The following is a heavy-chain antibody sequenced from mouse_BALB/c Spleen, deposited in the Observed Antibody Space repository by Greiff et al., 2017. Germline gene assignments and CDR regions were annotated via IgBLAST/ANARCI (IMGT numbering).Heavy chain of an antibody. Sequence: LQQPGSELVRPGASVKLSCKASGYTFTSYWMHWVKQRPGQGLEWIGNIYPGSGSTNYDEKFKSKATLTVDTSSSTAYMQLSSLTSEDSAVYYCTRLPLNWDGFAYWGQGTLVTVSA. D-gene: IGHD4-1*02. V-gene: IGHV1S22*01. J-gene: IGHJ3*01. CDR1: GYTFTSYW. CDR3: TRLPLNWDGFAY. CDR2: IYPGSGST.